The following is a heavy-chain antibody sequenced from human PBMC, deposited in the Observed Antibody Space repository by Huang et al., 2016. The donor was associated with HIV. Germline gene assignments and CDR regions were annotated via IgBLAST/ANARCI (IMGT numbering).Heavy chain of an antibody. CDR3: ARAPHYGSGSYYY. CDR2: ITHSGST. V-gene: IGHV4-34*01. CDR1: GGSFSGYY. D-gene: IGHD3-10*01. Sequence: QVQLHQWGAGLLKPSETLSLTCAVYGGSFSGYYWSWSRQPPGKGLEWIGEITHSGSTTYNPSIKSRVTISEETTKNQFSLKLSSVTAADTAVYYCARAPHYGSGSYYYWGQGTLVTVSS. J-gene: IGHJ4*02.